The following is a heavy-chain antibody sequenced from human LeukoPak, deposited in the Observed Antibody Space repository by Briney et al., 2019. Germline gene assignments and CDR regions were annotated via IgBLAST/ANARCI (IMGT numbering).Heavy chain of an antibody. CDR3: ARVFGHDFWSGYYKSDYYYYMDV. V-gene: IGHV4-59*01. J-gene: IGHJ6*03. D-gene: IGHD3-3*01. CDR2: IYYSGST. Sequence: SETLSLTCTVSGGSISSYYWSWIRQPPGKGLEWIGYIYYSGSTNYNPSLKSRVTISVDTSKNQFSLRLSSVTAADTAVYYCARVFGHDFWSGYYKSDYYYYMDVWGKGTTVTVSS. CDR1: GGSISSYY.